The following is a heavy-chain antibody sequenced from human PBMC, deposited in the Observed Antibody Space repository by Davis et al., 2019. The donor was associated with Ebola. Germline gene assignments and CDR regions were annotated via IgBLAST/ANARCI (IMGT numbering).Heavy chain of an antibody. V-gene: IGHV4-59*12. CDR1: GGSITNYY. CDR3: ASGYCYDSSGYYYHYFDY. Sequence: PSQTLSPTCTVSGGSITNYYWSWIRQLPAKGLEWIGYVYYSGSTNYNPSLKSRVTISVDTSKNQFSLKLSSVTAADTAVYYCASGYCYDSSGYYYHYFDYWGQGTLVTVSS. J-gene: IGHJ4*02. D-gene: IGHD3-22*01. CDR2: VYYSGST.